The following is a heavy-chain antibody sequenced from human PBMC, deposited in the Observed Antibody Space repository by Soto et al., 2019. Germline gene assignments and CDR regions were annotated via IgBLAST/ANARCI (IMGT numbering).Heavy chain of an antibody. CDR1: GGSFSGYY. J-gene: IGHJ6*02. CDR3: ARKGAYYYGMDV. Sequence: SETLSLTCAVYGGSFSGYYWSWIRQPPGKGLEWIGEINHSGSTNYNPSLKSRVTISVDTSKNQFSLKLSSVTAADTAVYYCARKGAYYYGMDVWGQGTTVTVSS. CDR2: INHSGST. V-gene: IGHV4-34*01.